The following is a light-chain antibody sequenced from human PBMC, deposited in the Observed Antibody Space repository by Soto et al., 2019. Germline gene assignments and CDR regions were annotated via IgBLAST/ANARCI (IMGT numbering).Light chain of an antibody. Sequence: EVVLTQSPATLSLSPGERATLSCRASQSVRNYLAWYQQKPDQAPRLLIYDVSNRATGIPARFSGSGSGTDFTLTNSSLEPEDFAVYYCQQRYIWPPITFGGGTKVEIK. CDR3: QQRYIWPPIT. V-gene: IGKV3-11*01. CDR1: QSVRNY. J-gene: IGKJ4*01. CDR2: DVS.